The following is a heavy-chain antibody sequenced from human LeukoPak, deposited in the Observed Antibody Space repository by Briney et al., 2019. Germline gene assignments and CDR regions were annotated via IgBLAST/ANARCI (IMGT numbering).Heavy chain of an antibody. CDR3: VRVDLHYYYYMDV. Sequence: SETLSPTCTVSGGSISSYYWSWIRQPPGKGLEWIGYIYHSGSTYYNPSLKSRVTISVDRSKNQFSLKLSSVTAADTAVYYCVRVDLHYYYYMDVWGKGTTVTVSS. CDR2: IYHSGST. CDR1: GGSISSYY. J-gene: IGHJ6*03. V-gene: IGHV4-59*12.